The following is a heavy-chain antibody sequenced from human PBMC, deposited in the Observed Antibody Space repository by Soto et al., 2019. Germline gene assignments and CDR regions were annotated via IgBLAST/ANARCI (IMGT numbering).Heavy chain of an antibody. D-gene: IGHD3-16*02. Sequence: PGESLKISCKGSGYSFTSYWIGWVRQMPGKGLEWMGIIYPGDSDTRYSPSFQGQVTISADKSISTAYLQWSSLKASDTAMYYCARHDHSYRSPRGSGGLYYYGMDVWAQETTVPVSS. CDR1: GYSFTSYW. CDR2: IYPGDSDT. J-gene: IGHJ6*02. V-gene: IGHV5-51*01. CDR3: ARHDHSYRSPRGSGGLYYYGMDV.